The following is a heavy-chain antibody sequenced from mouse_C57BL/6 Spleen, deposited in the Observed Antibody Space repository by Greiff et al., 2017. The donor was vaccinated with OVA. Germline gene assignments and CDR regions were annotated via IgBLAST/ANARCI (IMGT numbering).Heavy chain of an antibody. J-gene: IGHJ4*01. CDR3: ARVNWDDYAMDY. D-gene: IGHD4-1*01. V-gene: IGHV1-22*01. CDR2: INPNNGGT. CDR1: GYTFTDYN. Sequence: EVQLQQSGPELVKPGASVKMSCKASGYTFTDYNMHWVKQSHGKSLEWIGYINPNNGGTSYNQKFKGKATLTVNKSSSTAYMELRSLTSEDAAVYYCARVNWDDYAMDYWGQGTSVTVSS.